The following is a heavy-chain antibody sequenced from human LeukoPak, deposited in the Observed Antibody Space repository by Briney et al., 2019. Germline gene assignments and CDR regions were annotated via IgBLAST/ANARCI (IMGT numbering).Heavy chain of an antibody. V-gene: IGHV4-34*01. CDR3: ARGMYYYYYYMDV. CDR1: GGSFSGYY. CDR2: INHSGST. J-gene: IGHJ6*03. Sequence: TETLSLTCAVYGGSFSGYYWSWIRQPPGKGLEWIGEINHSGSTNYNPSLKSRVTISVDTSKNQFSLKLSSVTAADTAVYYCARGMYYYYYYMDVWGKGTTVTVSS.